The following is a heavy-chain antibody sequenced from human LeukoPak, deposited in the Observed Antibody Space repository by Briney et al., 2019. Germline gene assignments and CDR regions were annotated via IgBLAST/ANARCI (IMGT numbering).Heavy chain of an antibody. D-gene: IGHD6-19*01. CDR2: LSGSGTNT. Sequence: SGGSLRLSCAASGFTFSTYAMSWVRQAPGKGLEWVSALSGSGTNTYYADSVKGRFTISRDNSKNTLYLQMNSLRAEDTAVYYCAKDTLPVAALLDYWGQGTLVTVSS. CDR1: GFTFSTYA. J-gene: IGHJ4*02. CDR3: AKDTLPVAALLDY. V-gene: IGHV3-23*01.